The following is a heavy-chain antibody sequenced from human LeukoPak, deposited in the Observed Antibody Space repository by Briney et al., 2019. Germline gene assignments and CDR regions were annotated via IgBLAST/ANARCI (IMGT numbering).Heavy chain of an antibody. J-gene: IGHJ6*03. CDR2: IGGGGGST. CDR3: AKTTDNYYYYYMDV. V-gene: IGHV3-23*01. CDR1: GFTFSSYA. D-gene: IGHD4-17*01. Sequence: GGSLRLSCAASGFTFSSYAMSWVRQAPGKGLEWVSVIGGGGGSTDYADSVKGRFTISRDKSKNTLYLHMNSLRAEDTAVYYCAKTTDNYYYYYMDVWGKGTTVTVSS.